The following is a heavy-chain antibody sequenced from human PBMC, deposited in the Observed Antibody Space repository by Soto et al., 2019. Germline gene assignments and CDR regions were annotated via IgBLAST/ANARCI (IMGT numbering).Heavy chain of an antibody. CDR3: ARADSGYAHGYYSYGMDV. CDR1: GFTFSSYS. CDR2: ISSSSSTI. J-gene: IGHJ6*02. D-gene: IGHD5-12*01. V-gene: IGHV3-48*01. Sequence: EVQLVESGGGLVQPGGSLRLSCAASGFTFSSYSMNWVRQAPGKGLEWVSYISSSSSTIYYADSVKGRFTISRDNAKNSLYLQMNSRRAEDTAVYYCARADSGYAHGYYSYGMDVWGQGTTVTVSS.